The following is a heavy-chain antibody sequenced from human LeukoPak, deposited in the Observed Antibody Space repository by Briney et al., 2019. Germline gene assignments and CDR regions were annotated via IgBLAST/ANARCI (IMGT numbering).Heavy chain of an antibody. J-gene: IGHJ4*02. CDR3: ARSSSGYYLDY. V-gene: IGHV4-28*06. CDR1: GYSISSSNW. D-gene: IGHD3-22*01. CDR2: IYYSGST. Sequence: SDTLSLTCAVSGYSISSSNWWGWIRQPPGKGLEWIGYIYYSGSTNYNPSLKSRVTMSVDTSKNQFSLKLSSVTALDTAVYYCARSSSGYYLDYWGQGTLVTVSS.